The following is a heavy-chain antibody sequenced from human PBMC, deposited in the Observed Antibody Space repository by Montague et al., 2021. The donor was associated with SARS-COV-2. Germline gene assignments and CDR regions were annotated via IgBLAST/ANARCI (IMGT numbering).Heavy chain of an antibody. J-gene: IGHJ4*02. CDR3: ARQSVNYYDSSGYPFDY. V-gene: IGHV4-39*01. CDR1: GGSISSSSYY. CDR2: IYYSGST. Sequence: SDTLSLTRTVSGGSISSSSYYWGWIRQPPGKGLEWIGSIYYSGSTYYNPSLKSRVTISVDTSKNQFSLKLSSVTAADTAVYYCARQSVNYYDSSGYPFDYWGQGTLVTVSS. D-gene: IGHD3-22*01.